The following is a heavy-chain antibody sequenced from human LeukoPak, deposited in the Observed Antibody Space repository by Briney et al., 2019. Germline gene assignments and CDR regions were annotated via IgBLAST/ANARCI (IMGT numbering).Heavy chain of an antibody. CDR1: GGAFSGYY. Sequence: KPSETLSLTCAVYGGAFSGYYWSWIRQPPGKGLEWIGEINHSGDTKCNPSLKSRVSMSVDVSKDQFSLKLTSLTAADTAVYYCARGSRNYNNYEGADYWGQGTLVTVSS. V-gene: IGHV4-34*01. CDR3: ARGSRNYNNYEGADY. CDR2: INHSGDT. D-gene: IGHD4-11*01. J-gene: IGHJ4*02.